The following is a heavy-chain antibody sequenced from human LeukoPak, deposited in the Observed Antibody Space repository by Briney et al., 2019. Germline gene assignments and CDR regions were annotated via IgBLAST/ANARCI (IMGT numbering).Heavy chain of an antibody. J-gene: IGHJ4*02. V-gene: IGHV1-18*01. CDR1: GYTFTSYG. CDR3: ARVGGDIVVVPAAPFDY. D-gene: IGHD2-2*01. Sequence: ASVKVSCKASGYTFTSYGISWMRQAPGQGLEWMGWISAYNGNTNYAQKLQGRVTMTTDTSTSTAYMELRSLRSDDTAVYYCARVGGDIVVVPAAPFDYWGQGTLVTVSS. CDR2: ISAYNGNT.